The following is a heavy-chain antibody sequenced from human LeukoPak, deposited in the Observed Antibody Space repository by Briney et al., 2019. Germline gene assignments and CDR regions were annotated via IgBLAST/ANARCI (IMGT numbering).Heavy chain of an antibody. V-gene: IGHV1-69*04. CDR2: IIPIFGIA. Sequence: GSSVKVSCKASGGTFSSYAISWVRPAPGQGLEWMGRIIPIFGIANYAQKFQGRVTITADKSTSTAYMELSSLRSEDTAVYYCASTPRPGDPVDYGMDVWGQGTTVTVSS. CDR1: GGTFSSYA. J-gene: IGHJ6*02. CDR3: ASTPRPGDPVDYGMDV.